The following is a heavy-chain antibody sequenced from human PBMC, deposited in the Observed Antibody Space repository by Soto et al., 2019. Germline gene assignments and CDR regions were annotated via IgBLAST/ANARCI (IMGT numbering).Heavy chain of an antibody. J-gene: IGHJ3*02. CDR3: AHLATVHDAFDI. Sequence: ASVKVSCKASRYTFTSYGISWVRQAPGQGLEWMGWISAYNGNTNYAQKLQGRVTMTTNTSTSTAYMELRSLRSDDTAVYYCAHLATVHDAFDIWGQGTMVTVSS. V-gene: IGHV1-18*01. CDR2: ISAYNGNT. D-gene: IGHD4-17*01. CDR1: RYTFTSYG.